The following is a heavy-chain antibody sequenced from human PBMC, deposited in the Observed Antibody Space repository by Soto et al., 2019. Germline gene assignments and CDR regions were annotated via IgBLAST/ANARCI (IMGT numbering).Heavy chain of an antibody. V-gene: IGHV1-46*01. CDR1: GYTLTSYY. D-gene: IGHD2-2*01. Sequence: QVQLVQSGAEVKKPGASVKGSCKASGYTLTSYYMHWVRQAPRQGLEWMGTINPSGGSTTYAQKFQGRGTMTRDTSTSTVYMELSSLRSEDTAVYYCARPFYCSSTSCYSFFDNWGQGTLVTVSS. J-gene: IGHJ4*02. CDR2: INPSGGST. CDR3: ARPFYCSSTSCYSFFDN.